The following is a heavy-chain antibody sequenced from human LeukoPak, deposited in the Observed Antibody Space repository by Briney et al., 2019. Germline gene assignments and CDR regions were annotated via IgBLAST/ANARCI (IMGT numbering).Heavy chain of an antibody. J-gene: IGHJ4*02. D-gene: IGHD3-10*01. CDR3: ASSYYYGLGSFDY. CDR2: IYYSGST. V-gene: IGHV4-59*01. CDR1: GGSFSGYY. Sequence: KSSETLSLTCAVYGGSFSGYYWSWIRQPPGKGLEWIGYIYYSGSTNYNPSLKSRVTISVDTSKNQFSLKLSSVTAADTAVYYCASSYYYGLGSFDYWGQGTLVTVSS.